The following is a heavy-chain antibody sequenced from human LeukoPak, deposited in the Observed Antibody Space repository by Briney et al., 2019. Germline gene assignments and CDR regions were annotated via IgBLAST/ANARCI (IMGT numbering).Heavy chain of an antibody. CDR1: GYTFTGYY. D-gene: IGHD3-22*01. CDR3: ANSAYYYDSSGYLDN. J-gene: IGHJ4*02. CDR2: INPNSGGT. V-gene: IGHV1-2*02. Sequence: GASVKVSCKASGYTFTGYYIHWVRQAPGQGLQWMGWINPNSGGTNYAQNFQGRVTMTRDTSTSTAYMELNRLRSDDTAVYYCANSAYYYDSSGYLDNWGQGTLVTVSS.